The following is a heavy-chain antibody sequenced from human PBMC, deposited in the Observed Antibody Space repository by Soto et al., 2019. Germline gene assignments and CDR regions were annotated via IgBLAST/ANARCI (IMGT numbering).Heavy chain of an antibody. CDR2: INPNSGGT. J-gene: IGHJ5*02. CDR3: AREWGGSPNWFDP. D-gene: IGHD1-26*01. CDR1: GYTFTGYY. Sequence: GASVKVSCKASGYTFTGYYMHWVRQAPGQGLEWMGWINPNSGGTNYAQKFQGWVTMTRDTSISTAYMELSRLRSDDTAVYYCAREWGGSPNWFDPWGQGTLVTVSS. V-gene: IGHV1-2*04.